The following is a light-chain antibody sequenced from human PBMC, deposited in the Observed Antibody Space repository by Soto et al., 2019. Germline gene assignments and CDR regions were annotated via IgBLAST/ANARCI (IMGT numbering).Light chain of an antibody. CDR3: LQHNSYSWA. CDR1: QAISSN. CDR2: GAS. J-gene: IGKJ1*01. Sequence: EIVMTQSPATLSVSRGERATLSCRANQAISSNLAWYQQRPGQAPRLLIYGASNRATGIPDRFSGSGSGTEFTLTITSLQPEDFATYYCLQHNSYSWAFGQGTKVDIK. V-gene: IGKV3D-15*01.